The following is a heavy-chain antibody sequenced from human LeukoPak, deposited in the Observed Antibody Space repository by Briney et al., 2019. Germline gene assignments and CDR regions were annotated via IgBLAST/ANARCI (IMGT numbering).Heavy chain of an antibody. Sequence: PGGSLRLSCAASGFTFSNYGMHWVRQAPGKGLEWVAVIWYDGNNKYYADSVKGRFTISGDNSKNTLYVQMNSLRAEDTAVYYCARDTGSYDFWSGYNYGMDVWGQGTTVTVSS. J-gene: IGHJ6*02. CDR2: IWYDGNNK. V-gene: IGHV3-33*08. D-gene: IGHD3-3*01. CDR3: ARDTGSYDFWSGYNYGMDV. CDR1: GFTFSNYG.